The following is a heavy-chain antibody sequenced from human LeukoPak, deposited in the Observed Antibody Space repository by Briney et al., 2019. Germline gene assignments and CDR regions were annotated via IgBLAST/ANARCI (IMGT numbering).Heavy chain of an antibody. J-gene: IGHJ5*02. CDR3: ARDDCSSISCYHNWFDP. CDR2: IKQDGSEK. CDR1: GFTFSSYW. V-gene: IGHV3-7*01. Sequence: QPGGSLRLSCAASGFTFSSYWMSWVRQAPGKGLEWVANIKQDGSEKYYVDSVKGRFTISRDNAKNSLYLQMNSLRAEDTAVCYCARDDCSSISCYHNWFDPWGQGTLVTVSS. D-gene: IGHD2-2*01.